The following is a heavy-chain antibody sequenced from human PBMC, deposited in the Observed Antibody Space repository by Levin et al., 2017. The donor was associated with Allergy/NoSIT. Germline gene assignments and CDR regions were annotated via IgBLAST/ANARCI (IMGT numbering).Heavy chain of an antibody. D-gene: IGHD1-14*01. Sequence: GESLKISCAASGFTFSSYWMTWVRQAPGKGLEWVANIKQDGSAKYYVDSVKGRFTISRDNAKNSLYLQMNSLRAEDTAMYYCARVAYNTNYFDYWGQGTLVTDSS. CDR2: IKQDGSAK. CDR1: GFTFSSYW. V-gene: IGHV3-7*01. CDR3: ARVAYNTNYFDY. J-gene: IGHJ4*02.